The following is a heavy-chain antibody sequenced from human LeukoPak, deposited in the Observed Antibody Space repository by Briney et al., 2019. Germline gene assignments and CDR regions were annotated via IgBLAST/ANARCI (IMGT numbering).Heavy chain of an antibody. D-gene: IGHD6-19*01. CDR2: ISYDGSNE. CDR1: GFTFDNYA. CDR3: ARTSRQWLTRHGFDI. V-gene: IGHV3-30*04. J-gene: IGHJ3*02. Sequence: GGSLRLSCATSGFTFDNYAIHWVRQAPGKGLEWVAVISYDGSNEYYAESVKGRFTISRDSSKNTLYLQMNSLKTEDTAVYYCARTSRQWLTRHGFDIWGQGTMVTVSS.